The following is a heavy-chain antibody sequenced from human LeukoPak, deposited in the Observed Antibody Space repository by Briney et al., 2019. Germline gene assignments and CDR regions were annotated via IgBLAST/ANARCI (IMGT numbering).Heavy chain of an antibody. CDR1: GFTFSSFA. Sequence: GGSLRLSCAASGFTFSSFAMTWVRQAPGKGLEWVSVISGSGDSTYYADSVKGRFTISRDNSKNTLYLQMNILRAEDTAVYYCAKDEGYSYNYALGWGQGTLVTVSS. CDR2: ISGSGDST. J-gene: IGHJ4*02. D-gene: IGHD5-18*01. CDR3: AKDEGYSYNYALG. V-gene: IGHV3-23*01.